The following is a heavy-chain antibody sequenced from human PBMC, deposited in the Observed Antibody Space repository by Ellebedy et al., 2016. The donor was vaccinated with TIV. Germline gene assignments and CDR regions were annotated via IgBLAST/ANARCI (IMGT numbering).Heavy chain of an antibody. J-gene: IGHJ5*02. CDR2: IYSGSAGRT. D-gene: IGHD4-23*01. V-gene: IGHV3-53*01. CDR3: ARMSRWAILS. Sequence: PGGSLRLSCAASGFAVSSDYMTWVCQAPGKGLEWVSVIYSGSAGRTHYADSVKGRFTISRDNSKNTVYLQMNSLRTEDTCVYYCARMSRWAILSWGQGSLVTVAS. CDR1: GFAVSSDY.